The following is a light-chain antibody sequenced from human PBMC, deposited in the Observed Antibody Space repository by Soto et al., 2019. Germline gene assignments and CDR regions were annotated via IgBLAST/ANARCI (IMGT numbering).Light chain of an antibody. J-gene: IGKJ4*01. CDR2: AAS. V-gene: IGKV1-39*01. CDR1: QSIFTS. Sequence: DLQMTQFPSSLSASVGDRVTITCRASQSIFTSLNWYQQRPGKAPKLLIYAASNLQSGVPSRFSGSGSGTDFTLTISSLQPEDFATYYCQRGAAAFGGGTKVEIK. CDR3: QRGAAA.